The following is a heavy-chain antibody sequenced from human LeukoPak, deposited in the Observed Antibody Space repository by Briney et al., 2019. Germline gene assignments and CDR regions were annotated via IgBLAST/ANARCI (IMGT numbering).Heavy chain of an antibody. CDR2: INPSGGST. V-gene: IGHV1-46*01. J-gene: IGHJ4*02. CDR3: ARVKAYYDILTGYSYYFDY. Sequence: ASVKVSCKASGYTFTSYYMHWVRQAPGQGLEWMGIINPSGGSTSYAQKFQGRVTMTRDMSTSTVYMELSSLRSEDTAVYYCARVKAYYDILTGYSYYFDYWGQGTLVTVSS. CDR1: GYTFTSYY. D-gene: IGHD3-9*01.